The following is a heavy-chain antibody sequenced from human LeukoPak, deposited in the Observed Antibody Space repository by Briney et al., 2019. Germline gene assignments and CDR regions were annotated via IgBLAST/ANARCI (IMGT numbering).Heavy chain of an antibody. CDR2: ISGSGGST. J-gene: IGHJ6*02. V-gene: IGHV3-23*01. D-gene: IGHD3-10*01. CDR1: GFTFSTYA. CDR3: ANGMAYGSGSYRYYYGMDV. Sequence: GGSLRLSCAASGFTFSTYAMSWVRQAPGKGLEWVSAISGSGGSTYYADSVKGRFTISRDNSKNTLYLQMNSLRAEDTAVYYCANGMAYGSGSYRYYYGMDVWGQGTTVTVSS.